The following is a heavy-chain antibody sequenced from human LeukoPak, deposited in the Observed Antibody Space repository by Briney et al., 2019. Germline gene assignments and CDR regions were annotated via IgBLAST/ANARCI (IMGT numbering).Heavy chain of an antibody. CDR1: GFTFSSYG. CDR3: ARDGIAVAGLNWFDP. CDR2: IWYDGSNK. D-gene: IGHD6-19*01. J-gene: IGHJ5*02. V-gene: IGHV3-33*01. Sequence: GGSLRLSCAASGFTFSSYGMHWVRQAPGKGLEGVAVIWYDGSNKYYADSVKGRFTISRDNSKNTLYLQMNSLRAEDTAVYYCARDGIAVAGLNWFDPWGQGTLVSVSS.